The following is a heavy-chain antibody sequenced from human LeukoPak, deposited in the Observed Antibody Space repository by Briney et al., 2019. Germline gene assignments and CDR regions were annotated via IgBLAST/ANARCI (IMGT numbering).Heavy chain of an antibody. V-gene: IGHV3-23*01. J-gene: IGHJ3*02. Sequence: GGSLSLSCAASGFTFSSYAMNWVRQAPGKGLEWVSAISGPGGSTYYADSVKGRFTISRDNSKNTLYLQMNSLRAEDTAVYFCAKDRSVVVYDAFDIWGQGTMVTVSS. CDR3: AKDRSVVVYDAFDI. CDR1: GFTFSSYA. D-gene: IGHD3-22*01. CDR2: ISGPGGST.